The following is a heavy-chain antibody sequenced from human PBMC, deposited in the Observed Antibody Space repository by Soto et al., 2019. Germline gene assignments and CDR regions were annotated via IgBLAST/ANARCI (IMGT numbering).Heavy chain of an antibody. V-gene: IGHV4-61*08. CDR1: GGSISSGGYY. CDR3: ARVSLPGGWFDP. CDR2: IYYSGST. Sequence: PSETLSLTCTVSGGSISSGGYYWSWIRQHPGKGLEWIGYIYYSGSTNYNPSLKSRVTISVDTSKNQFSLKLSSVTAADTAVYYCARVSLPGGWFDPWGQGTLVTVSS. J-gene: IGHJ5*02.